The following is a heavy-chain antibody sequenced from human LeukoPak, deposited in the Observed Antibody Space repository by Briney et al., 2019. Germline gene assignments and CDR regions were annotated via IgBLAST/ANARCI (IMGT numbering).Heavy chain of an antibody. CDR3: ARGPYSRIPYAIDY. Sequence: SETLSLTCTVSGGSISNSYWGWIRQPAGKGLQWIGHIYSSGSTNYNPSLTSRVTVSVDTSKNQFSLKLSSVTAADTAVYYCARGPYSRIPYAIDYWGQGTLVTVSS. V-gene: IGHV4-4*07. CDR2: IYSSGST. J-gene: IGHJ4*02. D-gene: IGHD1-26*01. CDR1: GGSISNSY.